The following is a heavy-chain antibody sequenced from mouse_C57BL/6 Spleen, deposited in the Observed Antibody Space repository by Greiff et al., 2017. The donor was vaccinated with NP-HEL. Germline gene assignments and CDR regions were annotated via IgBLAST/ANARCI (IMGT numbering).Heavy chain of an antibody. CDR3: ARSRYYDYERRVLSYWYFDV. CDR1: GFSLSTSGMG. CDR2: IYWDDDK. Sequence: QVTLKESGPGILQSSQSLSLTCSFSGFSLSTSGMGVSWIRQPSGKGLEWLAHIYWDDDKRYNPSLKSRLTISKDTSRNQVFLKITSVDTADTATFYCARSRYYDYERRVLSYWYFDVWGTGTTVTVSS. D-gene: IGHD2-4*01. J-gene: IGHJ1*03. V-gene: IGHV8-12*01.